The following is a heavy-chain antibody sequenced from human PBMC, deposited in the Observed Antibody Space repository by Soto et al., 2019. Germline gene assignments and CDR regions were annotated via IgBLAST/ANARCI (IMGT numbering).Heavy chain of an antibody. CDR1: GGSITTGGYY. D-gene: IGHD6-6*01. V-gene: IGHV4-31*03. J-gene: IGHJ4*02. CDR2: ISQSGNT. Sequence: PSETLSLTCSVSGGSITTGGYYWSWIRQHPGKGLEWIGEISQSGNTNYSPSLKSRVSISIDTSKKQFSLNLASVSAADTAVYYCARAPKVSGSSQTRPDFWGQGTLVTVSS. CDR3: ARAPKVSGSSQTRPDF.